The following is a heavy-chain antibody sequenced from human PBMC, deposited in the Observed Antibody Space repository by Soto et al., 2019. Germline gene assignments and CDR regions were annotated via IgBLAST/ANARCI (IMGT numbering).Heavy chain of an antibody. Sequence: GGSLRLSCTASGFMFSAYAMLWVRQAPGKGLEWVAAMSYDGTNTYYADSVKGRFTISRDNSKNTLFLQMSSLTADDSAVYYCARDPSPYTSGWYGIDFWGLGTLVTVSS. CDR2: MSYDGTNT. V-gene: IGHV3-30-3*01. CDR1: GFMFSAYA. J-gene: IGHJ4*01. CDR3: ARDPSPYTSGWYGIDF. D-gene: IGHD6-19*01.